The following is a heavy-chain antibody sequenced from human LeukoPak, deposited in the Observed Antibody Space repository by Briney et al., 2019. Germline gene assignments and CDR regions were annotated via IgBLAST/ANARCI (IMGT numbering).Heavy chain of an antibody. Sequence: GGSLRLSCTASGFTFSNHWMSWVHQAPGKGLEWVANIKQDGSEKYYVDSVKGRFTISRDNAKNSLYLQMNSLRAEDTAVYYCARGGGSYYNYWGQGTLVTVSS. D-gene: IGHD1-26*01. CDR1: GFTFSNHW. CDR2: IKQDGSEK. J-gene: IGHJ4*02. V-gene: IGHV3-7*04. CDR3: ARGGGSYYNY.